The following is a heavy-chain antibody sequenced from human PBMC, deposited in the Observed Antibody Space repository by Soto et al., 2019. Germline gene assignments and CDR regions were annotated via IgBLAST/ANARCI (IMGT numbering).Heavy chain of an antibody. Sequence: EVQLLESGGDLVQPGRSLRLSCAASGFTFSGYAMSWVRQAPGKGLEWVSVIHGGGNSAYYADSVKGRFTISRDNSKNTLYLQMSSLRGEDTAVYYCAKNWGRVTTSWHFDYWGQGTLVTVSS. J-gene: IGHJ4*02. CDR1: GFTFSGYA. CDR3: AKNWGRVTTSWHFDY. V-gene: IGHV3-23*01. CDR2: IHGGGNSA. D-gene: IGHD4-17*01.